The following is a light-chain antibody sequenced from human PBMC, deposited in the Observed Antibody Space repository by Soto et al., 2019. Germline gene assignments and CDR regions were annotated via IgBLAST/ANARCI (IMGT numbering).Light chain of an antibody. V-gene: IGKV3-15*01. CDR2: GAT. CDR3: QQYNNWPRT. Sequence: DRVMTKSPVTLYLSPGESVTLSCRASQSVGTNLAWYQQKPGQAPRLLIHGATTRATGIPARFSGSGSGTEFTLTISSLQSEDFAVYYCQQYNNWPRTFGQGTKVDIK. J-gene: IGKJ1*01. CDR1: QSVGTN.